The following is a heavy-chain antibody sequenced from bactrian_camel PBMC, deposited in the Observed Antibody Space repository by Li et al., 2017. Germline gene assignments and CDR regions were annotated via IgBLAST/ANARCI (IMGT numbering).Heavy chain of an antibody. V-gene: IGHV3S40*01. CDR2: ISSAGGRT. J-gene: IGHJ4*01. CDR1: GFTFSNHG. CDR3: VAGRRVEGNE. D-gene: IGHD1*01. Sequence: VQLVESGGGLVQPGGSLRLSCAASGFTFSNHGMNWVRQAPGKGLEWVSGISSAGGRTEYADFVNGRFTISRDNAKKMLYLEMNSLRTEDTAVYYCVAGRRVEGNERGQGTQVTVS.